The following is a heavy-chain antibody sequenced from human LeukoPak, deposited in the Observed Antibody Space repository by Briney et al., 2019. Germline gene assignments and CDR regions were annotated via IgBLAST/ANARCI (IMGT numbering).Heavy chain of an antibody. CDR2: ISAYNGNT. CDR3: ARGGPAGDFIVVAPTNNAFDI. V-gene: IGHV1-18*01. J-gene: IGHJ3*02. D-gene: IGHD2-2*01. Sequence: ASVKVSCKASGYTFTSYGISWVRQAPGQGLEWMGWISAYNGNTNYAQKFQGRVTMTRDTSTTTVYMELSSLRSEDTAVYYCARGGPAGDFIVVAPTNNAFDIWGQGKMVTVSS. CDR1: GYTFTSYG.